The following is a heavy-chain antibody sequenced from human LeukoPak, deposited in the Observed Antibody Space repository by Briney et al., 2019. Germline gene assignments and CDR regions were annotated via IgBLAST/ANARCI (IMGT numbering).Heavy chain of an antibody. V-gene: IGHV3-30*18. D-gene: IGHD6-13*01. CDR3: AKDRQQLVIHNAFDI. CDR1: GFTFNYYG. CDR2: ISYDGSHK. Sequence: GGSLRLSCAASGFTFNYYGVHWVRQAPGKGLEWVAVISYDGSHKYYTDSVKGRFAISRDNSKNTMYLQMSSLRAEDTAVYYCAKDRQQLVIHNAFDIWGQGTMVTVSS. J-gene: IGHJ3*02.